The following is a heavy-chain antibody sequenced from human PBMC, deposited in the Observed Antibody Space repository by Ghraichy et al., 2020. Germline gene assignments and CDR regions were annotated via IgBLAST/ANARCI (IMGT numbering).Heavy chain of an antibody. D-gene: IGHD1-26*01. CDR3: ASFLVGATLDYYYMDV. Sequence: GESLNISCAASGFTFSSYSMNWVRQAPGKGLEWVSSISSSSSYIYYADSVKGRFTISRDNAKNSLYLQMNSLRAEDTAVYYCASFLVGATLDYYYMDVWGKGTTVTVSS. J-gene: IGHJ6*03. CDR2: ISSSSSYI. CDR1: GFTFSSYS. V-gene: IGHV3-21*01.